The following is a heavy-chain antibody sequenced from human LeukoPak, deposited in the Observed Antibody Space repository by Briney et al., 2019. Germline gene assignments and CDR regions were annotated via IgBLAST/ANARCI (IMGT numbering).Heavy chain of an antibody. Sequence: GGSLRLSCAASGFIFSSYAMSWVRQAPGKGLEWVSAVSGTGGSAYYVDSVKGRFTISRDNSKNTLYLQVNSLRAEDTAVYYCAKERASTGYFDYWGQGTLVTVSS. CDR2: VSGTGGSA. V-gene: IGHV3-23*01. D-gene: IGHD2-8*02. J-gene: IGHJ4*02. CDR1: GFIFSSYA. CDR3: AKERASTGYFDY.